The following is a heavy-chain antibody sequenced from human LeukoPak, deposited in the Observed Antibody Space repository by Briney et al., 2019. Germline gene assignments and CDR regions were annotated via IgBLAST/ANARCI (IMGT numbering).Heavy chain of an antibody. CDR1: GFTFSSYG. J-gene: IGHJ6*02. D-gene: IGHD5-24*01. V-gene: IGHV3-33*01. CDR2: IWYDGRNK. CDR3: AREEIYYYYGMDV. Sequence: PGRSLRLSCAASGFTFSSYGMHWVRQAPGKGLEWVAVIWYDGRNKYYADSVKGRFTISRDNSKNTLYLQMNSLRAEDTAVYYCAREEIYYYYGMDVWGQGTTVTVSS.